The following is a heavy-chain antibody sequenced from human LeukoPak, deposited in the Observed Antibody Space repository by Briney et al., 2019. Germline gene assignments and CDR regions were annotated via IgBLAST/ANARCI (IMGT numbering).Heavy chain of an antibody. Sequence: ASVKVSCKASGYTFTGYYMHWVRQAPGQGLEWMGWINPNSGGTNYAQKFQGRVTMTRDTSISTAYMDLSRLRSDDTAVYYCAKDARYFDWLLYTSYFDYWGQGTLVTVSS. V-gene: IGHV1-2*02. CDR2: INPNSGGT. D-gene: IGHD3-9*01. J-gene: IGHJ4*02. CDR3: AKDARYFDWLLYTSYFDY. CDR1: GYTFTGYY.